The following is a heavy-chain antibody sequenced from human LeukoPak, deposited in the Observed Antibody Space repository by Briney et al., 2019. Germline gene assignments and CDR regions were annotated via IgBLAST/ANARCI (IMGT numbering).Heavy chain of an antibody. CDR3: ARDWRAGRYYDSSGYHYRGEY. Sequence: GASVKVSCKAPGYTFTGYYMHWVRQAPGQGLEWMGWINPNSGGTNYAQKFQGRVTMTRDTSISTAYMELSRLRSDDTAVYYCARDWRAGRYYDSSGYHYRGEYWGQGTLVTVSS. CDR2: INPNSGGT. D-gene: IGHD3-22*01. J-gene: IGHJ4*02. CDR1: GYTFTGYY. V-gene: IGHV1-2*02.